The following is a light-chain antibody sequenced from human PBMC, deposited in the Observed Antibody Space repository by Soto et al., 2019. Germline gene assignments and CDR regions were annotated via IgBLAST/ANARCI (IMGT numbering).Light chain of an antibody. CDR1: SSDIGAYDY. J-gene: IGLJ1*01. Sequence: LTQPASLSGSPGQSITISCTGTSSDIGAYDYVSWFHQHPGQTPNLMISEVNPRPSGVSNRFSGSKSGNTAYLTISELHVEHEAEYFCFLFTTTSTHVFGTGTKVTVL. CDR3: FLFTTTSTHV. CDR2: EVN. V-gene: IGLV2-14*01.